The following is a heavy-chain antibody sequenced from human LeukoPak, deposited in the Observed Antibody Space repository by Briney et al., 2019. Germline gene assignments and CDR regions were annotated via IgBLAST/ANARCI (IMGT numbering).Heavy chain of an antibody. CDR3: ARESSLLRLGELSLGYYFDY. CDR1: GFTFSSYG. Sequence: GGSLRLSCAASGFTFSSYGMHWVRQAPGKGLEWVAVIWYDGSNKYYADSVKGRFTISRDNSKNTLYLQMNSLRAEDTAVYYCARESSLLRLGELSLGYYFDYWGQGTLVTVSS. CDR2: IWYDGSNK. J-gene: IGHJ4*02. D-gene: IGHD3-16*02. V-gene: IGHV3-33*01.